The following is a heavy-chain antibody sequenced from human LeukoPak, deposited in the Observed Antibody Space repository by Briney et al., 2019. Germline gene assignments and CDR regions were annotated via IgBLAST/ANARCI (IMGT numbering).Heavy chain of an antibody. V-gene: IGHV4-59*01. Sequence: SETLSLTCTVAGGSISSYYWSWLRQPPGKGLEWIGYIYYSGSTNYNPSLKSRVTISVDTSKNQFSLKLSSVTAADTAVYYCAKDLTGPSNWYFDLWGRGTLVTVSS. CDR2: IYYSGST. CDR3: AKDLTGPSNWYFDL. J-gene: IGHJ2*01. CDR1: GGSISSYY. D-gene: IGHD3-16*01.